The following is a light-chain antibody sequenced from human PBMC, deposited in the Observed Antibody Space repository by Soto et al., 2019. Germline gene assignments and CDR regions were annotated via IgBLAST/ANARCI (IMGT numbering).Light chain of an antibody. J-gene: IGLJ3*02. CDR1: RSNIGSNL. CDR2: NNN. V-gene: IGLV1-44*01. Sequence: QSVLTQPPSASGTPGQRVTISCSGSRSNIGSNLVNWYQQLPGTAPKLLMYNNNQRPSGVPDRFSGSKSGTSASLAISGLQSVDEADYHCAAWDDSLNGLVFGGGTQLTVL. CDR3: AAWDDSLNGLV.